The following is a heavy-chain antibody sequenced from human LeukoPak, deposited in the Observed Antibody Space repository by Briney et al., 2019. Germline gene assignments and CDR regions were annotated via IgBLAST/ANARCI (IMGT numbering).Heavy chain of an antibody. V-gene: IGHV1-18*01. D-gene: IGHD6-13*01. J-gene: IGHJ5*02. CDR3: VRDRYWVAGTGWFDA. Sequence: GSSVKVSCKASGGTFSSYTISWVRQAPGQGLEWMGWISAHNGNTNYAQKFQGRVSMTTDTSTTTAHMELRTLRSDDTAVYYCVRDRYWVAGTGWFDAWGQGTLVTVSS. CDR2: ISAHNGNT. CDR1: GGTFSSYT.